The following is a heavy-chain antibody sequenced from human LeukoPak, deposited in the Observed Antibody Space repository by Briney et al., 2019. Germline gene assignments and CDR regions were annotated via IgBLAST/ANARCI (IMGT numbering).Heavy chain of an antibody. CDR3: ATDLWFGELTNPNDAFDI. CDR1: GYTLTELS. J-gene: IGHJ3*02. V-gene: IGHV1-24*01. CDR2: FDPEDGET. Sequence: GASVKVSCKVSGYTLTELSMHWVRQAPGKGLEWMGGFDPEDGETIYAQKFQGRVTMTEDTSTDTAYMELSSLRSEDTAVYYCATDLWFGELTNPNDAFDIWGQGTMVTVPS. D-gene: IGHD3-10*01.